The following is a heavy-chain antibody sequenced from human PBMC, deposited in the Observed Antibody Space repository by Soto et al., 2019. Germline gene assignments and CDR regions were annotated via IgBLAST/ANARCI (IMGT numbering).Heavy chain of an antibody. J-gene: IGHJ4*02. CDR2: INHSGST. CDR3: ASGHGDYVRGGDY. V-gene: IGHV4-34*01. CDR1: GGSFSGYY. D-gene: IGHD4-17*01. Sequence: QVQLQQWGAGLLKPSETLSLTCAVYGGSFSGYYWSWIRQPPGKGLEWIGEINHSGSTNYNPSLKRRVTISVDTSKNQFSLKLSSVTAADTAVYYCASGHGDYVRGGDYWGQGTLVTVSS.